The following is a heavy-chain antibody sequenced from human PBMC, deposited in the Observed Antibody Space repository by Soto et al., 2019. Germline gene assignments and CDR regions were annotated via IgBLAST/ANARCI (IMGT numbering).Heavy chain of an antibody. V-gene: IGHV5-10-1*01. CDR3: ARGGTNDGSSWYR. CDR2: IDPSDSYT. D-gene: IGHD6-13*01. Sequence: GESLKISCKGSGYSFTSYWISWVRQMPGKGLEWMGRIDPSDSYTNYSPSFQGHDTISADKSISTAYLQWSSLKASDTAMYYCARGGTNDGSSWYRWGQGTLVTVSS. J-gene: IGHJ4*02. CDR1: GYSFTSYW.